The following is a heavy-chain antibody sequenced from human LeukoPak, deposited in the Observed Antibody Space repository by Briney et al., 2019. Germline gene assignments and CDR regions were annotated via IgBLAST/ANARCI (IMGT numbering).Heavy chain of an antibody. V-gene: IGHV3-23*01. J-gene: IGHJ4*02. D-gene: IGHD3-10*01. Sequence: GGSLRLSCAASGFTFSSYGMSWVRQAPGKGLERVSAISGSGGSTYYADSVKGRFTISRDNSKNTLYLQMNSLRAEDTAVYYCAKGRFMVRGVMLFDYWGQGTLVTVSS. CDR2: ISGSGGST. CDR1: GFTFSSYG. CDR3: AKGRFMVRGVMLFDY.